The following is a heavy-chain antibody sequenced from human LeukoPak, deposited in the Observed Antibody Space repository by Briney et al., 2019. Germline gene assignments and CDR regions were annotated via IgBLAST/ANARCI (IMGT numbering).Heavy chain of an antibody. CDR2: IFPSGGEI. Sequence: GGSLRLSCAASGFTFSNFAMIWVRQPPGKGLEWVSSIFPSGGEIHYADSVRGRFTISRDNSKSTLSLQMNSLRAEDTAIYYCATYRQVLLPFESWGQGTLVTVSS. CDR1: GFTFSNFA. J-gene: IGHJ4*02. V-gene: IGHV3-23*01. D-gene: IGHD2-8*02. CDR3: ATYRQVLLPFES.